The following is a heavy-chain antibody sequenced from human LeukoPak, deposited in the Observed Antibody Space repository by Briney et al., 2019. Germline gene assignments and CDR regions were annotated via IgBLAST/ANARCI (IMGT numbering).Heavy chain of an antibody. D-gene: IGHD5-18*01. CDR3: AISGYSSGSLDY. V-gene: IGHV3-48*03. J-gene: IGHJ4*02. CDR1: GFTFSSYE. Sequence: PGKSLRLSCAASGFTFSSYEMNWVRQAPGKGLQWVSYIGDTGSTTYYADSVKGRFTISRDNAKNSLYLQMNSLRAEDTAVYYCAISGYSSGSLDYWGQGTLVTVSS. CDR2: IGDTGSTT.